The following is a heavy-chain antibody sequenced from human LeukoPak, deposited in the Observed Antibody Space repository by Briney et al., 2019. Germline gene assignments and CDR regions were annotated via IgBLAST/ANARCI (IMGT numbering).Heavy chain of an antibody. CDR2: INPNSGGT. CDR3: ARSSYYDSSGYYYYFDY. V-gene: IGHV1-2*04. J-gene: IGHJ4*02. D-gene: IGHD3-22*01. CDR1: GYTFTGYY. Sequence: GASAKVSCKASGYTFTGYYMHWVRQAPGQGLEWMGWINPNSGGTNYAQKFQGWVTMTRDTSISTAYMELSRLRSDDTAVYYCARSSYYDSSGYYYYFDYWGQGTLVTVSS.